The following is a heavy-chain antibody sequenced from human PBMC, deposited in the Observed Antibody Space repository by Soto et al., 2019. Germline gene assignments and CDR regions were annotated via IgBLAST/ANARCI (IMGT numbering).Heavy chain of an antibody. CDR3: ARDEREGDSSSWYWYYYGMDV. V-gene: IGHV4-4*07. CDR1: VGSISSSY. J-gene: IGHJ6*02. CDR2: IYTSGST. D-gene: IGHD6-13*01. Sequence: PLEKLRDTYTVSVGSISSSYWRWIRQPAGKGLEGIGRIYTSGSTNDNPSLKSRDTMSVEPSKNQFSLKLSSVTAADTAVYYCARDEREGDSSSWYWYYYGMDVWGQGTTVS.